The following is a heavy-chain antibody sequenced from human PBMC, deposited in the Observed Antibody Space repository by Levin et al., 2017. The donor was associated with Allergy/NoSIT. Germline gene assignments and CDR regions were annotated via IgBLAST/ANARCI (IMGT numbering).Heavy chain of an antibody. CDR2: IYWDDDK. D-gene: IGHD1/OR15-1a*01. V-gene: IGHV2-5*02. Sequence: SGPTLVKHTQTLTLTCTFSGLSLSTSGVGVDWIRQPPGKALEWLAVIYWDDDKRYSPSLKSRLTITKDTSKNQVVLTMTNMDPVDTGTYYCAHRNTNKGWFDPWGQGTLVTVSS. CDR3: AHRNTNKGWFDP. J-gene: IGHJ5*02. CDR1: GLSLSTSGVG.